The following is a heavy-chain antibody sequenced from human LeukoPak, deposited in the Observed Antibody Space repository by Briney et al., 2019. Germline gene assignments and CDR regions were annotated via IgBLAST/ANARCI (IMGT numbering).Heavy chain of an antibody. CDR3: ARFRGSNGMDV. V-gene: IGHV3-33*07. J-gene: IGHJ6*02. CDR1: GFTFSSYV. CDR2: IWYDGNNK. Sequence: PGGSLRLSCAASGFTFSSYVIYWVRQAPGKGLEWVAVIWYDGNNKYCADSVKGRFTISRDNSKNTLYLQMNSLSAEDTAVYYCARFRGSNGMDVWGQGTSVTASS.